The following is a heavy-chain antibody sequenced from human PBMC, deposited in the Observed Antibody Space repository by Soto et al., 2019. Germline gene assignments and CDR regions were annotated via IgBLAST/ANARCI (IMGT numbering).Heavy chain of an antibody. V-gene: IGHV1-18*01. D-gene: IGHD3-3*01. Sequence: QVQLVQSGAEVKKPGASVKVSCKASGYTFTSYGISWVRQAPGQGLEWMGWISAYNGNTNYAQKLQGRVTMTTDTSTSTAYMELRSLRSDDTAVYYCSRDHGLLFLEWLSSYSWFAPGGKGTLVTVAA. CDR1: GYTFTSYG. CDR2: ISAYNGNT. J-gene: IGHJ5*02. CDR3: SRDHGLLFLEWLSSYSWFAP.